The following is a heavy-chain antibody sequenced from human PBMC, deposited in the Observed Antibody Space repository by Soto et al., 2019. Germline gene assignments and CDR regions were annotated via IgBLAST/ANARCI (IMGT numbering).Heavy chain of an antibody. V-gene: IGHV3-23*01. J-gene: IGHJ4*02. CDR2: ISERGDTT. Sequence: GGSLRLSCVASGFAIMSNAIYWCGHSAGKGLEWVSGISERGDTTHYADSVKGRFTISRDTSKNTLYLQLNTLRADDTAVYYCAKDKPGTTSFDYWGQGTLVTVSS. D-gene: IGHD1-1*01. CDR3: AKDKPGTTSFDY. CDR1: GFAIMSNA.